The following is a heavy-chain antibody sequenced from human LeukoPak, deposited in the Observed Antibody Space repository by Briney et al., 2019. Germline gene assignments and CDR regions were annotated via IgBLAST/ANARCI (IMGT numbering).Heavy chain of an antibody. CDR3: ARVYGSGSYFPDY. CDR1: GGSFSGYY. Sequence: PSETLSLTCAVYGGSFSGYYWSWIRQPPGKGLEWIGEINHRRSTNYNPSLKSRVTISVDTSRNQFSLKLSSVTAADTAVYYCARVYGSGSYFPDYWGQGTLVTVSS. J-gene: IGHJ4*02. CDR2: INHRRST. D-gene: IGHD3-10*01. V-gene: IGHV4-34*01.